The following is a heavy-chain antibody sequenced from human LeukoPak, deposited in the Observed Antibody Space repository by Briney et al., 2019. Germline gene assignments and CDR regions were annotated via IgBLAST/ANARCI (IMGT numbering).Heavy chain of an antibody. CDR3: AKEGPRVYSYGRGGIDY. Sequence: PGGSLRLSCAASGFTFSSFWMSWVRRAPGKGLEWVANIKQDGSEKYYVDSVKGRFTIARDNAKNSLYLQMNSLRAEDTAVYYCAKEGPRVYSYGRGGIDYWGQGTLVTVSS. J-gene: IGHJ4*02. CDR1: GFTFSSFW. D-gene: IGHD5-18*01. CDR2: IKQDGSEK. V-gene: IGHV3-7*01.